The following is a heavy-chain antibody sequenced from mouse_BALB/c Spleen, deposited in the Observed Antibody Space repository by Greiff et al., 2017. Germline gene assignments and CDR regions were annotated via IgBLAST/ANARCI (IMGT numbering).Heavy chain of an antibody. V-gene: IGHV1-80*01. CDR1: GYAFSSYW. Sequence: VQLQQSGAELVRPGSSVKISCKASGYAFSSYWMNWVKQRPGQGLEWIGQIYPGDGDTNYNGKFKGKATLTADKSSSTAYMQLSSLTSEDSAVYYCAIYYDYDGFAYWGQGTLVTVSA. CDR3: AIYYDYDGFAY. J-gene: IGHJ3*01. D-gene: IGHD2-4*01. CDR2: IYPGDGDT.